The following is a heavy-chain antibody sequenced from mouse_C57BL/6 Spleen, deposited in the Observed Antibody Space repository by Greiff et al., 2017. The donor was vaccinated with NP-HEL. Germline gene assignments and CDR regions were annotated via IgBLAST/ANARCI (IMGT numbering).Heavy chain of an antibody. D-gene: IGHD2-1*01. J-gene: IGHJ2*01. CDR2: IRRKCSNHAT. V-gene: IGHV10-3*01. Sequence: GGGLVQPKGSLTLSCAASGFTFIPYAMHWVLQAPGEGLEWVARIRRKCSNHATYYADSVKDRFTISRDESQSMLYLQMNNLKTEDTAMYYCVRGIYYGNPYFDYWGQGTTLTVSS. CDR3: VRGIYYGNPYFDY. CDR1: GFTFIPYA.